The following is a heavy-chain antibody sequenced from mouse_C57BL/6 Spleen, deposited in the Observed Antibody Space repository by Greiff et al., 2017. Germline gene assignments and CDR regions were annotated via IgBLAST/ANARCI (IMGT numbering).Heavy chain of an antibody. CDR2: IHPNSGST. Sequence: QVQLQQPGAELVKPGASVKLSCKASGYTFTSYWMHWVKQRPGQGLEWIGMIHPNSGSTNYNEKFKSKATLTVDKSSSTAYMQLSSLTSEDSAVYYCARAVTTVVATRAMDYWGQGASVTVSS. CDR3: ARAVTTVVATRAMDY. D-gene: IGHD1-1*01. CDR1: GYTFTSYW. J-gene: IGHJ4*01. V-gene: IGHV1-64*01.